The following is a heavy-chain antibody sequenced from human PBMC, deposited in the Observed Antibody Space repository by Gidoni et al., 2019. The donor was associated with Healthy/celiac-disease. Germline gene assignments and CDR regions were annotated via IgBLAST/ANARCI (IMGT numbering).Heavy chain of an antibody. CDR3: ASTYSSSWYGDY. CDR1: GSTVSINY. J-gene: IGHJ4*02. D-gene: IGHD6-13*01. V-gene: IGHV3-66*01. CDR2: IYSGGST. Sequence: EVQLVESGGGLVQPGGSLRLSCAASGSTVSINYMSWVRQAPGKGLEWDSVIYSGGSTYYADSVKGRFTISRDNSKNTLYLQMNSLRAEDTAVYYCASTYSSSWYGDYWGQGTLVTVSS.